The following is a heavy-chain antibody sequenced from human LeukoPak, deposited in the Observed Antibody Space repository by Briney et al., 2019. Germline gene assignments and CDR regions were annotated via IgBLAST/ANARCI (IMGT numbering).Heavy chain of an antibody. CDR2: IYTSGST. J-gene: IGHJ5*02. CDR1: GGSISSGSYY. Sequence: SQTLSLTCTVSGGSISSGSYYWSWIRQPAGKGLEWIGRIYTSGSTNYNPSLKSRVTISVDTSKNQFSLKLSSVTAADTAVYYCARSRAVYSLEGNWFDPWGQGTLVTVSS. CDR3: ARSRAVYSLEGNWFDP. V-gene: IGHV4-61*02. D-gene: IGHD5-18*01.